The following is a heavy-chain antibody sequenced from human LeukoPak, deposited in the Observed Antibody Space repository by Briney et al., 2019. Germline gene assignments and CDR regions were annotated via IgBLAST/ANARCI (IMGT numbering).Heavy chain of an antibody. J-gene: IGHJ5*02. Sequence: ASVKVSCKASGYTFTGYYMHWVRQAPGQGLEWMGRINPNSGGTNYAQKFQGRATMTRDTSISTAYMELSRLRSDDTAVYYCARVSTVTTGWNWFDPWGQGTLVTVSS. D-gene: IGHD4-11*01. V-gene: IGHV1-2*06. CDR2: INPNSGGT. CDR1: GYTFTGYY. CDR3: ARVSTVTTGWNWFDP.